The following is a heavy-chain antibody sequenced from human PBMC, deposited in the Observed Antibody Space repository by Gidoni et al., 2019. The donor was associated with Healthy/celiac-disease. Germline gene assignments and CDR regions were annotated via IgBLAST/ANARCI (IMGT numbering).Heavy chain of an antibody. Sequence: GLEWIGEIYHSGSTNYNPSLKSRVTISVDKSKNQFSLKLSSVTAADTAVYYCARLYSSGYYYDRGYYFDYWGQGTLVTVSS. J-gene: IGHJ4*02. CDR2: IYHSGST. V-gene: IGHV4-4*02. CDR3: ARLYSSGYYYDRGYYFDY. D-gene: IGHD3-22*01.